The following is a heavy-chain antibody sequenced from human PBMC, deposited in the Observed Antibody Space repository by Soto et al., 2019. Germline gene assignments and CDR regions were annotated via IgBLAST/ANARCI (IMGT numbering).Heavy chain of an antibody. CDR2: FDPEDGET. Sequence: GASVKVSCKVSGDTLTKISMHWVRQAPGKGLEWMGGFDPEDGETIYAQKFQGRVTMTEDTSTDTAYMELSSLRSEDTAVYYCATSPTITIFGVVTLGMDAWG. V-gene: IGHV1-24*01. CDR1: GDTLTKIS. D-gene: IGHD3-3*01. J-gene: IGHJ6*02. CDR3: ATSPTITIFGVVTLGMDA.